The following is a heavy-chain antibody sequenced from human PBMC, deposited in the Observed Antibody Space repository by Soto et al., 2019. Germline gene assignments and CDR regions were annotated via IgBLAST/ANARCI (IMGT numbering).Heavy chain of an antibody. CDR1: GDSVSSNTAC. CDR3: AKGDNLGPKTGYAFDP. D-gene: IGHD5-12*01. Sequence: PSQTLSLTCAISGDSVSSNTACWNWIRQSPSRGLDWLGRTYFRSKWYNDYAVSVKSRIIINPDTSNNQFSLQLNSVTPEDTAVYFCAKGDNLGPKTGYAFDPWGQGIMVAVSS. CDR2: TYFRSKWYN. V-gene: IGHV6-1*01. J-gene: IGHJ5*02.